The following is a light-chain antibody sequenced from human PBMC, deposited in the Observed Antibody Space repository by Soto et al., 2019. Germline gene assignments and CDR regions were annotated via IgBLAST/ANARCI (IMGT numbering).Light chain of an antibody. CDR2: EVS. J-gene: IGLJ1*01. V-gene: IGLV2-8*01. CDR3: NSYVPGSKA. CDR1: SSDVGKYDY. Sequence: QSALTQPPSASGSPGQSVTISCTGTSSDVGKYDYVSWFQHHPGKAPKLIIYEVSKRPSGVTDRFSGSKSGSTASLTVSGLQTEDEDDYYCNSYVPGSKAFGTGTK.